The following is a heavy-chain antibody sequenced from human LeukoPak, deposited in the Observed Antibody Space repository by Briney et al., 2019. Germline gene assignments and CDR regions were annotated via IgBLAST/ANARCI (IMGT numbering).Heavy chain of an antibody. CDR2: ISYDGSNK. CDR3: ARDSAYGSGSYYS. Sequence: GRSLRLSCAASGFTFSSYAMHWVRQAPGKGLEWVAVISYDGSNKYYADSVKGRFTISRDNSKNTLYVQMNSLRAEDTAVYYCARDSAYGSGSYYSWGRGTLVTVSS. J-gene: IGHJ4*02. D-gene: IGHD3-10*01. CDR1: GFTFSSYA. V-gene: IGHV3-30*04.